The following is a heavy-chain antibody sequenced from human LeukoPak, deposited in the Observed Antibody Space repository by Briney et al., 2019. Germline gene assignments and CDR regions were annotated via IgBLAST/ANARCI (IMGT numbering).Heavy chain of an antibody. J-gene: IGHJ6*02. CDR3: ARGGDYDFWSGYGYYYYGMDV. D-gene: IGHD3-3*01. Sequence: PSETLSLTCTVSGGSISSYYWSWIRQPPGKGLEWIGYIYYSGSTNYNPSLKSRVTISVDTSKNQSSLKLSSVTAADTAVYYCARGGDYDFWSGYGYYYYGMDVWGQGTTVTVSS. CDR2: IYYSGST. V-gene: IGHV4-59*01. CDR1: GGSISSYY.